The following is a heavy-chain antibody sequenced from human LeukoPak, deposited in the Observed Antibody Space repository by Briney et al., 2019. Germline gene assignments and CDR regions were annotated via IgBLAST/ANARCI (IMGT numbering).Heavy chain of an antibody. J-gene: IGHJ4*02. CDR1: GFTFSDYN. V-gene: IGHV3-11*06. D-gene: IGHD6-19*01. CDR3: ARDLAVADGFGY. CDR2: ISSSSSYI. Sequence: PGGSLRLSCAASGFTFSDYNMRWIRQAPGKRLEWVSSISSSSSYIYYADSVKGRFTISRDNAKNSLYLQMNSLRAEDTAVYYCARDLAVADGFGYWGQGTLVTVSS.